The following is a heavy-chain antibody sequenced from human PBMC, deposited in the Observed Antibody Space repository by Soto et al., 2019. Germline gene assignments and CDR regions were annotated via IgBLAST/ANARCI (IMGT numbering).Heavy chain of an antibody. CDR2: IYYSGST. CDR1: GGSISSYY. CDR3: ARGVAYYYYYYLDV. Sequence: SETLSLTCTVSGGSISSYYWSWIRQPPGKGLEWIGYIYYSGSTNYNPSLKSRVTISVDTSKNQFSLKLSSVTAADTVVYYCARGVAYYYYYYLDVWGKGTTVTVSS. V-gene: IGHV4-59*08. J-gene: IGHJ6*03. D-gene: IGHD2-15*01.